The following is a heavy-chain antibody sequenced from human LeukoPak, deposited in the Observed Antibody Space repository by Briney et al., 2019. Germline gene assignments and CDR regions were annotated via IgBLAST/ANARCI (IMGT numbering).Heavy chain of an antibody. CDR2: INPNSGGT. J-gene: IGHJ4*02. D-gene: IGHD1-26*01. CDR1: GYTFTGYY. CDR3: ARLWELMGFDY. Sequence: ASVKVSCKASGYTFTGYYMHWVRQAPGQGLEWMGRINPNSGGTNYAQKFQGRVTMTRDTSISTAYMELSRLRSDDTAVYYRARLWELMGFDYWGQGTLVTVSS. V-gene: IGHV1-2*06.